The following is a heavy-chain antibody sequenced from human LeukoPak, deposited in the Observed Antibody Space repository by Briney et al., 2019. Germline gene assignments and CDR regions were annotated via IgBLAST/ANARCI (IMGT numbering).Heavy chain of an antibody. V-gene: IGHV1-69*04. CDR3: ARSGPSPRDSSGRVIDY. CDR2: IIPILGIA. J-gene: IGHJ4*02. CDR1: GGTFSSYA. Sequence: SVKVSCKASGGTFSSYAISWVRQAPGQGLEWMGRIIPILGIANYAQKFQGRVTITADKSTSTAYMELSSLRSGDTAVYYCARSGPSPRDSSGRVIDYWGQGTLVTVSS. D-gene: IGHD3-22*01.